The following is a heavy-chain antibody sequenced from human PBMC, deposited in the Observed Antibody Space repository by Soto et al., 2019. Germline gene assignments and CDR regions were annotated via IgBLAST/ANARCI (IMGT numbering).Heavy chain of an antibody. D-gene: IGHD2-21*01. CDR1: GGSIRSGGYS. CDR3: ARIPSP. J-gene: IGHJ5*02. V-gene: IGHV4-30-2*01. CDR2: IYHSGRT. Sequence: QLQLQESGSGLVKPSQTLSLTCAVSGGSIRSGGYSWSWIRHPPGKGLEWIGDIYHSGRTYHIPSLKSRVTISVDRSKNNCSLKLSSVTAEDTAVYCCARIPSPWGRETLVTVSS.